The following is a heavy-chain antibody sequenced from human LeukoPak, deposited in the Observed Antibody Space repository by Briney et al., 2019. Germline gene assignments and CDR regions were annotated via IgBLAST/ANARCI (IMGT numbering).Heavy chain of an antibody. CDR3: AVGATKYYYGMDV. J-gene: IGHJ6*02. V-gene: IGHV1-69*01. D-gene: IGHD1-26*01. Sequence: KFQGRVTITADESTSTAYMELSSLRSGDTAVYYCAVGATKYYYGMDVWGQGTTVTVSS.